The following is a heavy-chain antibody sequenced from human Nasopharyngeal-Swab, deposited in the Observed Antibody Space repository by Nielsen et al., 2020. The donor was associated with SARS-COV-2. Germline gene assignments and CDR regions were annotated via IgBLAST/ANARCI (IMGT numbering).Heavy chain of an antibody. CDR3: ARHDLNYDILTGYTLYWFDP. V-gene: IGHV4-39*01. J-gene: IGHJ5*02. CDR1: GGSISSSSYY. Sequence: SETLSLTCTVSGGSISSSSYYWGWIRQPPGKGLEWIGSIYYSGSTCYNPSLKSRVTISVDTSKNQFSLKLSSVTAADTAVYYCARHDLNYDILTGYTLYWFDPWGQGTLVTVSS. D-gene: IGHD3-9*01. CDR2: IYYSGST.